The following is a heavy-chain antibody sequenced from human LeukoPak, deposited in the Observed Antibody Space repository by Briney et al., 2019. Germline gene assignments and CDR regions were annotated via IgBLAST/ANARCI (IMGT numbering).Heavy chain of an antibody. V-gene: IGHV3-11*03. J-gene: IGHJ4*02. CDR2: VSGSSSYT. Sequence: PGGSLRLSCAASGFTFSDYYMNWIRQAPGKGLEWVSYVSGSSSYTSYADSVKGRFTISRDNAKNSLYLQMNSLRAEDTAVYYCATRGHSSSWYYFDYWGQGTLVTVSS. CDR1: GFTFSDYY. D-gene: IGHD6-13*01. CDR3: ATRGHSSSWYYFDY.